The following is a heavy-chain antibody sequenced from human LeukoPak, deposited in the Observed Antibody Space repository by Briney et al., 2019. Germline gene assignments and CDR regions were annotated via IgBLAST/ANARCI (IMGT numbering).Heavy chain of an antibody. V-gene: IGHV1-18*01. J-gene: IGHJ3*02. CDR3: ARDRDGSGWSLGFDI. Sequence: GASVKVSCKASGYTFTSYGISWVRQAPGQGLEWMGWISAYNGNTNYAQKLQGRVTMTTDTSTSTAYMELRSLTSDDTAVYYCARDRDGSGWSLGFDIWGQGTMVTVSS. CDR2: ISAYNGNT. D-gene: IGHD6-19*01. CDR1: GYTFTSYG.